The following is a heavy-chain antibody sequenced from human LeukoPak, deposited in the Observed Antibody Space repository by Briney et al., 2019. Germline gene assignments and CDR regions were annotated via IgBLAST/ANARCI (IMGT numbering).Heavy chain of an antibody. D-gene: IGHD4-17*01. CDR2: IYTTGST. J-gene: IGHJ3*02. Sequence: SETLSLTCTVSGGSISSYYWDWIRQPAGKGLEWIGRIYTTGSTNYNPSLKSRVTMSVDTSKSQFSLKLSSVTAADTAMYYCARTLYYGDFADDAFDIWGKGTMVTVSS. V-gene: IGHV4-4*07. CDR1: GGSISSYY. CDR3: ARTLYYGDFADDAFDI.